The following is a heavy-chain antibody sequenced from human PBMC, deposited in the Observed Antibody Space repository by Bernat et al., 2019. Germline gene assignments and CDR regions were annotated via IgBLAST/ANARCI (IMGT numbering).Heavy chain of an antibody. CDR2: ITGDGSST. Sequence: EVQLVETGGGLVQPGGSLRLSCAASGFTLSTSWMHWVRQAPGKGLVWVSRITGDGSSTIYADSVKGRFSIARDNAKNTLYLQMNNLRAEDTAVDYCARDRSYTMDVWGQGTTVTVSS. V-gene: IGHV3-74*01. J-gene: IGHJ6*02. CDR1: GFTLSTSW. CDR3: ARDRSYTMDV. D-gene: IGHD4-11*01.